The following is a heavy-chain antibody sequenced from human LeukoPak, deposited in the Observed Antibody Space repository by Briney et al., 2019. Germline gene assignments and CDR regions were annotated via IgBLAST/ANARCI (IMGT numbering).Heavy chain of an antibody. Sequence: PSQTLSLTCTVSGGSISSGSYYWSWIRQPAGKGLEWIGRIYTSGSTNYNPSLKSRVTISVDTSKNQFSLKLSSVTAADTAVYYCARAPGIAVAGKVFDYWGQETLVTVSS. J-gene: IGHJ4*02. CDR2: IYTSGST. CDR1: GGSISSGSYY. D-gene: IGHD6-19*01. CDR3: ARAPGIAVAGKVFDY. V-gene: IGHV4-61*02.